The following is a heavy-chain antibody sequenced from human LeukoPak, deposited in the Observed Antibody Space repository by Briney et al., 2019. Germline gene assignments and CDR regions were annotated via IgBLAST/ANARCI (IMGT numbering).Heavy chain of an antibody. Sequence: ASVKVSCKASGYTFTSYGISWVRQAPGQGLEWMGWISAYNGNTNYAQKLQGRVTMTTDTSTSTAYMELRSLRSDDTAVYYCGVWRIRGNWFDPWGQGTLVTVSS. CDR2: ISAYNGNT. V-gene: IGHV1-18*01. CDR1: GYTFTSYG. J-gene: IGHJ5*02. D-gene: IGHD2-8*01. CDR3: GVWRIRGNWFDP.